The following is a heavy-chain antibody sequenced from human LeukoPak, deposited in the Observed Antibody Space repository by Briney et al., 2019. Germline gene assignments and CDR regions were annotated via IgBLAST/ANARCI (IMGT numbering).Heavy chain of an antibody. CDR2: ISSSGSTI. Sequence: GGSLRLSCAASGFTFSTYWMSWVRQAPGKGLEWVSYISSSGSTIYYADSVKGRFTISRDNAKNSLYLQMNSLRAEDTAVYYCAIPGYSYGIDAFDIWGQGTMVTVSS. CDR3: AIPGYSYGIDAFDI. D-gene: IGHD5-18*01. CDR1: GFTFSTYW. J-gene: IGHJ3*02. V-gene: IGHV3-11*01.